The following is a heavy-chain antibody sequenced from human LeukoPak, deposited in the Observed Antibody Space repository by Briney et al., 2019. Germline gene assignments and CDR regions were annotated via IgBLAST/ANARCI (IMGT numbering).Heavy chain of an antibody. J-gene: IGHJ4*02. CDR2: IKQDASEI. Sequence: GXGLEWVANIKQDASEIYYVGSVKGRFTISRDNAKNSVFLQMNSLRAEDTAVYYCATDGGPFDNWGQGILVTVSS. V-gene: IGHV3-7*01. D-gene: IGHD3-10*01. CDR3: ATDGGPFDN.